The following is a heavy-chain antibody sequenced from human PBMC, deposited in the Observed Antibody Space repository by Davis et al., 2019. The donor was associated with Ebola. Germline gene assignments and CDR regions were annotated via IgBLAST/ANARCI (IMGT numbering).Heavy chain of an antibody. V-gene: IGHV3-53*01. D-gene: IGHD3-22*01. CDR1: GFTVSRNY. CDR2: IYSGGST. CDR3: AREGYYERYGMDV. Sequence: GESLKISCAASGFTVSRNYMSWVRQAPGKGLEWVSVIYSGGSTYHADSVKGRFTISRDNSKNTLYLQMNSLRAEDTAVYYCAREGYYERYGMDVWGQGTTVTVSS. J-gene: IGHJ6*02.